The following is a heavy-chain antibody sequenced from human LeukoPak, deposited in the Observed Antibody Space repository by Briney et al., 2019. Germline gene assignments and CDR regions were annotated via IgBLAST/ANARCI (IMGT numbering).Heavy chain of an antibody. J-gene: IGHJ4*02. CDR1: GYTFTNLD. CDR3: ASNPPNTGDFYY. Sequence: ASVRVSCKTSGYTFTNLDINWLRQAPGQGLEWMGWMSPNSGDTGYAQKFQGRVSMTRDIFKSAAYMELSSLRSEDTAIYYCASNPPNTGDFYYWGLGTLVTVSS. D-gene: IGHD1-1*01. V-gene: IGHV1-8*01. CDR2: MSPNSGDT.